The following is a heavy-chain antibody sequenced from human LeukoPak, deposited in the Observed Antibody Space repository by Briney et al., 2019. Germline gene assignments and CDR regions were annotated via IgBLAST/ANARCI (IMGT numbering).Heavy chain of an antibody. CDR3: ARDHLDENLPVLANWFDP. CDR1: GGTFSSCA. J-gene: IGHJ5*02. Sequence: SVKVSCKASGGTFSSCAISWVRQAPGQGLEWMGRIIPILGIANYAQKFQGRVTITADKSTSTAYMELSSLRSEDTAVYYCARDHLDENLPVLANWFDPWGQGTLVTVSS. V-gene: IGHV1-69*04. CDR2: IIPILGIA. D-gene: IGHD3/OR15-3a*01.